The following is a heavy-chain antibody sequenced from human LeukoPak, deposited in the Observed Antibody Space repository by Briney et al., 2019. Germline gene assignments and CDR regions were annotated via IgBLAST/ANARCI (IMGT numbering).Heavy chain of an antibody. J-gene: IGHJ1*01. CDR1: GGTFSSYA. CDR3: ARADESAEYFQH. V-gene: IGHV1-69*05. Sequence: SVKVSCKASGGTFSSYAISWVRQAPGQGLEWMGGIIPIFGTANYAQKFQGRVTITTDESTSTAYMELSSLRSEDTAVYYCARADESAEYFQHWGQGTLVTVSS. CDR2: IIPIFGTA.